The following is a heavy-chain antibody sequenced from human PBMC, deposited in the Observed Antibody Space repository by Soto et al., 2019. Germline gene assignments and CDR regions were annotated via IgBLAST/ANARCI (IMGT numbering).Heavy chain of an antibody. CDR2: IDYSGST. V-gene: IGHV4-31*03. J-gene: IGHJ6*02. D-gene: IGHD5-18*01. CDR1: GGSISSGGYY. CDR3: ARRDSGYIHGPPHYYYGLDV. Sequence: QVQLQESGPGLVKPSQTLSLTCSVSGGSISSGGYYWCWVRQHPGKGLEWIGYIDYSGSTNYNPSLKSRLSMSVDTSKNYFSLQLTSVTAADTAVYYCARRDSGYIHGPPHYYYGLDVWGQGTTVTVSS.